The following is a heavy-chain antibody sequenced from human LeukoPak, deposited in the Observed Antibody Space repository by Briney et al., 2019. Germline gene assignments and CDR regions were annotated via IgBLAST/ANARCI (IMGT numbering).Heavy chain of an antibody. CDR1: GYTLTELS. Sequence: ASVKVSCKVSGYTLTELSMHWVRQAPGKGLEWMGGFDPEDGETIYAQKFQGRVTMTEDTSTDTAYMELSSLRSEDTAVYYCATDGPFGPAAAPYYYGMDVWGQGTTVTVSS. CDR3: ATDGPFGPAAAPYYYGMDV. J-gene: IGHJ6*02. D-gene: IGHD2-2*01. CDR2: FDPEDGET. V-gene: IGHV1-24*01.